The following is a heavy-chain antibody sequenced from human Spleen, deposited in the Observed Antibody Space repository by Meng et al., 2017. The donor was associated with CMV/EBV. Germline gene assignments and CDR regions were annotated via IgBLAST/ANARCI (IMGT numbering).Heavy chain of an antibody. CDR2: IIPVFGTT. J-gene: IGHJ4*02. D-gene: IGHD2-8*01. V-gene: IGHV1-69*05. Sequence: SVKVSCKVSGGSFSSHAISWVRQAPGQGFEWMGGIIPVFGTTHYAQHFQGRVTITTDESTTTAYMELSSLRSEDTAVYYCAGYSYHFLGYCTPANCQGSVQFDYWGQGTLVTVSS. CDR3: AGYSYHFLGYCTPANCQGSVQFDY. CDR1: GGSFSSHA.